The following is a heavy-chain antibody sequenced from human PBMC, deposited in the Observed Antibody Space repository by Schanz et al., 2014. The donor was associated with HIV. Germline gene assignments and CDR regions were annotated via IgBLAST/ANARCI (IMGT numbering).Heavy chain of an antibody. V-gene: IGHV3-7*03. CDR2: VKQDGSDK. J-gene: IGHJ1*01. CDR1: GFTLSGFW. D-gene: IGHD2-8*02. Sequence: EVQLVESGGGLVQPGGSLRLSCAASGFTLSGFWMSWVRQAPGKGLEWVANVKQDGSDKYYVESVKGRFTISRDNAKNSLYLQMNSLRAEDTAVYYCSGGSYPAHLHHWGQGTLVTVSS. CDR3: SGGSYPAHLHH.